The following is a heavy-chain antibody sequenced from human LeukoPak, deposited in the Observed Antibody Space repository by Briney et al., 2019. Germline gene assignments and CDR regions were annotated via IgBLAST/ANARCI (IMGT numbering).Heavy chain of an antibody. J-gene: IGHJ6*02. CDR3: AKGDCSSTSCYSYGMDV. CDR2: ISWNSGSV. V-gene: IGHV3-9*01. D-gene: IGHD2-2*01. Sequence: GGCLRLSCAASGFTFDDYVMRGVRPAPGKGLEWVSDISWNSGSVGYADSVKGRFTIARDNAKNSLYLQMNSLRAEDTALYYCAKGDCSSTSCYSYGMDVWGQGTTVTVSS. CDR1: GFTFDDYV.